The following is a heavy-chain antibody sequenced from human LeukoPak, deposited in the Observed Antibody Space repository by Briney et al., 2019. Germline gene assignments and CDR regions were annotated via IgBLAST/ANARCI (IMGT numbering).Heavy chain of an antibody. D-gene: IGHD3-10*01. CDR1: GFTFSSYT. V-gene: IGHV3-21*01. CDR2: ISTSSSYI. CDR3: ARDHTMVRGVKTRHPPDY. Sequence: GGSLRLSCAASGFTFSSYTMNWARQAPGKGLEWVSSISTSSSYIYYADSVKGRFTISRDNAKNSLYLQMNSLRAEDTAVYYCARDHTMVRGVKTRHPPDYWGQGTLVTVSS. J-gene: IGHJ4*02.